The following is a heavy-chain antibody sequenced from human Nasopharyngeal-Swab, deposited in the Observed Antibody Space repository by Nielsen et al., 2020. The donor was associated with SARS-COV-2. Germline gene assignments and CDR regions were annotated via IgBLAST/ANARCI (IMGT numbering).Heavy chain of an antibody. V-gene: IGHV4-59*08. D-gene: IGHD6-19*01. Sequence: SETLSLTCTVSGDSISSYYWAWIRQPPGKGLEWIGSTNYNPSLTSRVTIPVDTPKNQVSLRLTSVTAADTAIYYCARRGRIPVYGTSDDFYYYLDVWGKGTRVTVSS. J-gene: IGHJ6*03. CDR2: T. CDR3: ARRGRIPVYGTSDDFYYYLDV. CDR1: GDSISSYY.